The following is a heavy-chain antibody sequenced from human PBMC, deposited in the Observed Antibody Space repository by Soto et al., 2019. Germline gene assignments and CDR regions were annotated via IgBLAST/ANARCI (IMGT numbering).Heavy chain of an antibody. CDR1: GYTFTNYW. CDR2: IYPGDSDT. Sequence: GESLKISCKGSGYTFTNYWIGWVRQMPGKGPEWMGIIYPGDSDTKYNPSFQGQVTISADKSITTTYLQWSSLKASDTAIYYCAASIFYYGMDVWGQGTTVTVSS. CDR3: AASIFYYGMDV. V-gene: IGHV5-51*01. J-gene: IGHJ6*02.